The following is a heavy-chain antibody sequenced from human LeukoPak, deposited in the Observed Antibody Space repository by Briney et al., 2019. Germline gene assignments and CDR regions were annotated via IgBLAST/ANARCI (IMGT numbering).Heavy chain of an antibody. J-gene: IGHJ6*02. CDR2: IDPSDSYT. CDR3: ARRVQGSSGWAYYYGMDV. CDR1: GYSFTSYC. Sequence: GESLKISCKGSGYSFTSYCISWVRPMPGKGLEWMGRIDPSDSYTNYSPSFQGHVTISADKSISTAYLQWSSLKASDTAMYYCARRVQGSSGWAYYYGMDVWGQGTTVTVSS. D-gene: IGHD6-19*01. V-gene: IGHV5-10-1*01.